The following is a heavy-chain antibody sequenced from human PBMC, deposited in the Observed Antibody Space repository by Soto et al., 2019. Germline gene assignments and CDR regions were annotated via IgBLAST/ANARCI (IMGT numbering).Heavy chain of an antibody. V-gene: IGHV3-30*18. CDR1: GFTFSSYG. J-gene: IGHJ6*02. CDR3: AEDLSEGSVLLSYYYHGMDV. D-gene: IGHD2-15*01. CDR2: ISYDGSNK. Sequence: HPGGSLRLSCAASGFTFSSYGMHWVRQAPGKGLEWVAVISYDGSNKYYADSVKGRFTISRDNSKNTLYLQMNSLRAEDTAVYYCAEDLSEGSVLLSYYYHGMDVWGQGPTVTVSS.